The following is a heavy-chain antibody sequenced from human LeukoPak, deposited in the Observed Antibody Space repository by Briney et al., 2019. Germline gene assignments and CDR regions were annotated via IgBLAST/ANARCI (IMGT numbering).Heavy chain of an antibody. V-gene: IGHV5-51*01. CDR1: GYSFSSYR. CDR2: IFPDDSDI. D-gene: IGHD5-18*01. CDR3: GRQGYTYGLDY. J-gene: IGHJ4*02. Sequence: GESLKISCRGSGYSFSSYRIVWVRQMPGKGLECVGIIFPDDSDIRYSPSFQGQVTVSVDKSSSTAYLQWSSLRASDTAMYYCGRQGYTYGLDYWGQGTLVTVSS.